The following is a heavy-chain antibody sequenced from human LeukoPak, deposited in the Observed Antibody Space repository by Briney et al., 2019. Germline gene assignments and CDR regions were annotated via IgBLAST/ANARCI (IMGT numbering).Heavy chain of an antibody. V-gene: IGHV1-2*06. CDR3: ATVRDIVVGGGPYYFDY. D-gene: IGHD2-15*01. J-gene: IGHJ4*02. CDR2: INPHNGDT. CDR1: GYTFIGYY. Sequence: ASVKVSCKASGYTFIGYYLHWVRQAPGQGLEWMGRINPHNGDTNYAQKFQGRVTMTRDTSITTAYVELSRLKSDDTAVYYCATVRDIVVGGGPYYFDYWGQGTLVTVSS.